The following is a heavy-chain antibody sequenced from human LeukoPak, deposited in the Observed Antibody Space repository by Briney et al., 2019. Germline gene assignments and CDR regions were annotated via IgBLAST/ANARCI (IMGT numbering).Heavy chain of an antibody. V-gene: IGHV4-4*07. CDR1: GGSISGYY. J-gene: IGHJ4*02. CDR3: ARDGWTNSPDY. CDR2: IYTSGST. D-gene: IGHD2-2*03. Sequence: KPSETLSLTCTVSGGSISGYYWSWIRQPAGKGLEWIGRIYTSGSTNYNPSLKSRVTMSVDRSKKQFSLKLSSVTAADTAVYYCARDGWTNSPDYWGQGTLVTVSS.